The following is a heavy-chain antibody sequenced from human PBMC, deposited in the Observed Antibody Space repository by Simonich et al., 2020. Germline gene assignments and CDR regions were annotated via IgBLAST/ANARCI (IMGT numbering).Heavy chain of an antibody. Sequence: QVQLVQSGAEVKKPGASVKVSCKASGYTFTGYYMHWVRQAPGQGLEWMGWITPNSGGPNYAQNCQGRVTMTRDTSISTAYRELIRLRSDDTAVYYCARGPRWTGDDAFDIWGQGTMVTVSS. CDR3: ARGPRWTGDDAFDI. CDR1: GYTFTGYY. J-gene: IGHJ3*02. D-gene: IGHD7-27*01. V-gene: IGHV1-2*02. CDR2: ITPNSGGP.